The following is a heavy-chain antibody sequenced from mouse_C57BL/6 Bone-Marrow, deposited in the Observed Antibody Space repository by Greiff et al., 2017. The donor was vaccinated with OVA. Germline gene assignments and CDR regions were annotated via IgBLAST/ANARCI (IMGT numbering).Heavy chain of an antibody. Sequence: EVQGVESGGGLVQPGGSLKLSCAASGFTFSDYYMYWVRQTPEKRLEWVAYISNGGGSTYYPDTVKGRFTISRDNAKNTLYLQMSRLKSEDTAMYYCAREGDYDYVWFAYWGQGTLVTVSA. D-gene: IGHD2-4*01. J-gene: IGHJ3*01. CDR2: ISNGGGST. CDR1: GFTFSDYY. V-gene: IGHV5-12*01. CDR3: AREGDYDYVWFAY.